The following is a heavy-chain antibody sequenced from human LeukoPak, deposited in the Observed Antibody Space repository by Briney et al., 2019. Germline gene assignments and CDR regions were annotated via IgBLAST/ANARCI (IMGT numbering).Heavy chain of an antibody. J-gene: IGHJ4*02. CDR3: ARGVVPAAPYYFDY. CDR2: ISSSSSYI. D-gene: IGHD2-2*01. CDR1: GFTFSSYS. V-gene: IGHV3-21*01. Sequence: GGSLRLSCAASGFTFSSYSMNWVRQAPGKGLEWVSSISSSSSYICYADSVKGRFTISRDNAKNSLYLQMNSLRAEDTAVYYCARGVVPAAPYYFDYWGQGTLVTVSS.